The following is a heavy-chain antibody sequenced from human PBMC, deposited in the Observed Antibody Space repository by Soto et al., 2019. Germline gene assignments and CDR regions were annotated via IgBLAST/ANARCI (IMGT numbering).Heavy chain of an antibody. CDR2: INPNSGGT. J-gene: IGHJ5*02. CDR3: ARGYSYGSSWFDP. D-gene: IGHD5-18*01. V-gene: IGHV1-2*02. CDR1: GYTFTGYY. Sequence: PSVKVSCKASGYTFTGYYIHWVRQAPGQGLQWMGWINPNSGGTNYAQKFQGRVTMTRDTSISTAYMELSRLRSDDSAIYYCARGYSYGSSWFDPWGQGTLVTVSS.